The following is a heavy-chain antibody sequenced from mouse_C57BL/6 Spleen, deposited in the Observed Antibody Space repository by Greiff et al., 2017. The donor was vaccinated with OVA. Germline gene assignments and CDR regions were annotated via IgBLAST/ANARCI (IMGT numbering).Heavy chain of an antibody. Sequence: EVQRVESGGGLVQPKGSLKLSCAASGFTFNTYAMHWVRQAPGKGLEWVARIRSKSSNYATYYADSVKDRFTISRDDSQSMLYLQMNNLKTEDTAMYYCVREVANWAYFDYWGQGTTLTVSS. CDR1: GFTFNTYA. J-gene: IGHJ2*01. D-gene: IGHD4-1*01. V-gene: IGHV10-3*01. CDR3: VREVANWAYFDY. CDR2: IRSKSSNYAT.